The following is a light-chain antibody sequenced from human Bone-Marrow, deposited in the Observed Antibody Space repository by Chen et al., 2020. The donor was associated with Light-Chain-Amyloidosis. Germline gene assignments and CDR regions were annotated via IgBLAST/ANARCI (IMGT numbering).Light chain of an antibody. V-gene: IGLV3-21*02. CDR2: DDR. CDR3: QVWDRSSDRPV. Sequence: SYLLTQPSSVSVAPGQTATLACGVNNIGSTSVHWYQQTPAQAPLMVVYDDRDRPSGIPERLAGANSGNTATLTISRVEAGDEADYYCQVWDRSSDRPVFGGGTKLTVL. CDR1: NIGSTS. J-gene: IGLJ3*02.